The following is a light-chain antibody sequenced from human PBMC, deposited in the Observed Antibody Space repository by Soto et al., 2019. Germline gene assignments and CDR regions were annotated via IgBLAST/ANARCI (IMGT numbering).Light chain of an antibody. Sequence: DVVMTQSPLSLSVTLGQPASISCRSSQSLVYSDGNTYLNWFQQRPDQSPRRLMYKVSNRDSGVPDRFSGSGSGTDFTLKISRVEAEDVGVYSCMQGTRWPPMFTFGQGTKLEIK. CDR3: MQGTRWPPMFT. CDR1: QSLVYSDGNTY. V-gene: IGKV2-30*01. J-gene: IGKJ2*01. CDR2: KVS.